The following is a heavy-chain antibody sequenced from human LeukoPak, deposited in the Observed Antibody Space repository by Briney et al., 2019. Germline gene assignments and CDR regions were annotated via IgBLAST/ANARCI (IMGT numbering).Heavy chain of an antibody. CDR1: GGSFSGYY. D-gene: IGHD3-10*01. V-gene: IGHV4-34*01. CDR3: ARGNYQYYYGSGSYRYYYYMDV. J-gene: IGHJ6*03. CDR2: INHSGST. Sequence: SETLSLTCAVYGGSFSGYYWSWIRQPPGKGLEWIGEINHSGSTNYNPSLKSRVTIAVDTSKNQFSLKLRSVTAADTAVYYCARGNYQYYYGSGSYRYYYYMDVWGKGTTVTVSS.